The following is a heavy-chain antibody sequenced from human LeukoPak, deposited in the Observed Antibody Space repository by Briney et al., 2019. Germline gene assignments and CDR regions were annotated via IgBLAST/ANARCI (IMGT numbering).Heavy chain of an antibody. CDR3: ARDPQLRYFDWFPPRSGAFDI. V-gene: IGHV3-23*01. D-gene: IGHD3-9*01. CDR2: ISGSGDNT. J-gene: IGHJ3*02. CDR1: GFTFSSYA. Sequence: GGSLRLSCAASGFTFSSYAMSWVRQAPGKGLEWVSSISGSGDNTYYADSVKGRFTISRDNSKSTLYLQMNSLRAEDTAVYYCARDPQLRYFDWFPPRSGAFDIWGQGTMVTVSS.